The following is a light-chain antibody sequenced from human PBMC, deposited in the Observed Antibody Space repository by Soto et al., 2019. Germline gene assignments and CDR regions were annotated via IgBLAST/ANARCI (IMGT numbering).Light chain of an antibody. CDR2: DAS. Sequence: EIVMTQSPATLSVSPGERATLSCRASQSVNSNLAWYRQKPGQAPRLLISDASTRATGVPARFSGSGSGTEFTLTIRSPQSEDSGIYYCQQYNFWPPLTFGGGTKVEIK. CDR3: QQYNFWPPLT. CDR1: QSVNSN. J-gene: IGKJ4*01. V-gene: IGKV3-15*01.